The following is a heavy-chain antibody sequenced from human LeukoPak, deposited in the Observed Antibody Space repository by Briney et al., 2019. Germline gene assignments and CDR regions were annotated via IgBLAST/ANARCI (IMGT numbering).Heavy chain of an antibody. D-gene: IGHD2-2*01. CDR1: GFTFSSYG. CDR2: IWYDGSNK. J-gene: IGHJ4*02. CDR3: ARGRSTGYCSSTSCYVYYFDY. V-gene: IGHV3-33*01. Sequence: GRSLRLSCAASGFTFSSYGMHWVRQAPGEGLEWVAVIWYDGSNKYYADSVKGRLTISRDNPKNTLYLQMNSLRAEDTAVYYCARGRSTGYCSSTSCYVYYFDYWGQGTLVTVSP.